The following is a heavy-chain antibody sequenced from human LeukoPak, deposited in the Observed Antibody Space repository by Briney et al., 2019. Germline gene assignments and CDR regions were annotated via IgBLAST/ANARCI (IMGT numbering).Heavy chain of an antibody. CDR3: ATSNIVVVPAAIEDY. D-gene: IGHD2-2*01. V-gene: IGHV3-23*01. CDR2: ISGSGGST. Sequence: GGSLRLSRAASGFTFSSYAMSWVRQAPGKGLEWVSAISGSGGSTYYADSVKGRFTISRDNSKNTLYLQMNSLRAEDTAVYYCATSNIVVVPAAIEDYWGQGTLVTVSS. J-gene: IGHJ4*02. CDR1: GFTFSSYA.